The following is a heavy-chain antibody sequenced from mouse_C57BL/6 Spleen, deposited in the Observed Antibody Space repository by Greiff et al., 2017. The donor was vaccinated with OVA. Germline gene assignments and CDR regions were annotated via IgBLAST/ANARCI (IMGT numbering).Heavy chain of an antibody. D-gene: IGHD2-4*01. CDR1: GFNIKDYY. Sequence: VQLQQSGAELVRPGASVKLSCTASGFNIKDYYMHWVKQRPEQGLEWIGRIDPEDGDTEYASKFQGKATMPADTSSNTAYLQLSSLTSEDTAVDYWTRYYDYVYAMDYWGQGTPVTVSS. CDR3: TRYYDYVYAMDY. V-gene: IGHV14-1*01. J-gene: IGHJ4*01. CDR2: IDPEDGDT.